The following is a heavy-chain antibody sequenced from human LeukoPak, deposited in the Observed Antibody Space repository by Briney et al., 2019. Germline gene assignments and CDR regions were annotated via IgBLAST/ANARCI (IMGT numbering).Heavy chain of an antibody. V-gene: IGHV3-20*04. D-gene: IGHD6-19*01. J-gene: IGHJ4*02. CDR1: GFTFSSYG. CDR2: INWNGGST. CDR3: ARVSDISVAAYFDY. Sequence: GGSLRLSCAASGFTFSSYGMSWVRHAPGKGLEWVSSINWNGGSTGYADSVKGRFTISRDNAKNSLYLQMNSLRAEDTALYYCARVSDISVAAYFDYWGQGTLVTVSS.